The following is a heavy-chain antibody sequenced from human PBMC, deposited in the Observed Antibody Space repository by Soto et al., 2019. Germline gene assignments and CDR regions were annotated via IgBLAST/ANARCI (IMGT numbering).Heavy chain of an antibody. V-gene: IGHV4-61*01. D-gene: IGHD2-15*01. Sequence: SETLSLTCTVSGGSVSSGSYYWSWIRQPPGKGLEWIGYIYYSGSTNYNPSLKSRVTISVDTSKNQFSLKLSSVTAADTAVYYCAREKRRLLLLFNYYYGMDVWGQGTTVTVSS. CDR1: GGSVSSGSYY. CDR3: AREKRRLLLLFNYYYGMDV. J-gene: IGHJ6*02. CDR2: IYYSGST.